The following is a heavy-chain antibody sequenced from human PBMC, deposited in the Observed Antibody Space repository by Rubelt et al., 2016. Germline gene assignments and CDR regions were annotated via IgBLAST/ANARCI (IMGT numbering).Heavy chain of an antibody. CDR1: GFSVSSYY. D-gene: IGHD5-18*01. CDR2: IYSGGIT. V-gene: IGHV3-66*01. Sequence: GFSVSSYYINWVRQAPGKGLEWVSGIYSGGITYYADSVKGKFSISRDNSKNTLYLQMNSLRAEDTAVYYCAKVGYPPEYHFDYWGQGTPVTVSS. J-gene: IGHJ4*02. CDR3: AKVGYPPEYHFDY.